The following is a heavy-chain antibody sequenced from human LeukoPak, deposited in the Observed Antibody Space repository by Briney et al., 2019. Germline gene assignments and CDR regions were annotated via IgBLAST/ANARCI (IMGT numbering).Heavy chain of an antibody. CDR3: AKASVGGSAYDI. CDR2: ISETGRAT. J-gene: IGHJ3*02. V-gene: IGHV3-23*01. Sequence: GGSLRLSCAASGFTFSSYTMGWVRQAPGTGLKWVSDISETGRATYYADSVGGRFTISRDNSQNTLHLQMNYLRAEDTAVYYCAKASVGGSAYDIWGQGTMVTVSS. D-gene: IGHD1-26*01. CDR1: GFTFSSYT.